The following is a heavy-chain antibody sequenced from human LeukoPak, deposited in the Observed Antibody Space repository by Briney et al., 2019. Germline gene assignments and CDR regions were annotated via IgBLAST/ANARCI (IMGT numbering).Heavy chain of an antibody. Sequence: GGSLRLSCAASGFTFSSYSMNWVRQAPGKGLEWVSYISGTSTTIYYADSVKGRLTISRDNAKNSLYLQMNSPRNDDTAVYYCARDVRWLRFLFEYWGQGTLVTVSS. CDR2: ISGTSTTI. V-gene: IGHV3-48*02. J-gene: IGHJ4*02. D-gene: IGHD5-12*01. CDR1: GFTFSSYS. CDR3: ARDVRWLRFLFEY.